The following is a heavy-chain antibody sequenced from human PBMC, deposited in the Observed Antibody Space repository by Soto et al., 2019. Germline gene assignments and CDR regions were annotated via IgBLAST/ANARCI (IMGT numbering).Heavy chain of an antibody. J-gene: IGHJ4*02. V-gene: IGHV4-31*03. Sequence: SETLSLTCTVSGGSISSGGYYWSWIRQHPGKGLEWIGYIYYSGSTYYNPSLKSRVTISVDTSKNQFSLKLSSVTAADTAVYYCARSTAMVIEATFDYWGQGTLVTVSS. CDR3: ARSTAMVIEATFDY. D-gene: IGHD5-18*01. CDR1: GGSISSGGYY. CDR2: IYYSGST.